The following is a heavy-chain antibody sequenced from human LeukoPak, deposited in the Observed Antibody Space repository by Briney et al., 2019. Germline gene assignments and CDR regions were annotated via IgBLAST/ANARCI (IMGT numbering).Heavy chain of an antibody. CDR2: FDPEDGET. CDR1: GYTLTELS. D-gene: IGHD5-12*01. Sequence: ASVKVSCKVSGYTLTELSMHWVRQAPGKGLEWMGGFDPEDGETIYAQKFQGRVTMTEDTSTDTAYMELSSLRSEDTAVYYCATDVIVATDPPFDYWGQGTLVTASS. V-gene: IGHV1-24*01. J-gene: IGHJ4*02. CDR3: ATDVIVATDPPFDY.